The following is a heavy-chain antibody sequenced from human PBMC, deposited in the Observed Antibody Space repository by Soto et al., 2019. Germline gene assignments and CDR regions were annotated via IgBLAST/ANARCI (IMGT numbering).Heavy chain of an antibody. V-gene: IGHV4-30-2*01. Sequence: QLQLQEYGSGLVKPSQTLSLTCAVSGGSISSGGYSWSWIRQPPGKGLEGIGYIYHSGSTYYNPSLKSRVTISVDRSKNQFSLKLNSVTAADTAVYYCARAGYYYDSSGYYIDAFDIWGQGTMVTVSS. CDR1: GGSISSGGYS. J-gene: IGHJ3*02. CDR2: IYHSGST. D-gene: IGHD3-22*01. CDR3: ARAGYYYDSSGYYIDAFDI.